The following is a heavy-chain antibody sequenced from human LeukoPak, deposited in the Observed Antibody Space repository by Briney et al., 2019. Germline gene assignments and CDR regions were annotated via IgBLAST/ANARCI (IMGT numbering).Heavy chain of an antibody. CDR1: GFTFSSYE. J-gene: IGHJ6*03. V-gene: IGHV3-48*03. Sequence: GGSLRLSCAASGFTFSSYEMNWVRQAPGKGLEWVSYITSSGSTVYSADSVKGRFTISRDNAKNSLSLQMNSLRAEDTAVYYCARAGKPFYYYYMDVWGKGTTVTISS. D-gene: IGHD3-10*01. CDR3: ARAGKPFYYYYMDV. CDR2: ITSSGSTV.